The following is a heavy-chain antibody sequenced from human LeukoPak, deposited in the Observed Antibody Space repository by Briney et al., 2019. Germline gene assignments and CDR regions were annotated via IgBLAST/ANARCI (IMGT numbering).Heavy chain of an antibody. CDR2: ITVYNGNT. J-gene: IGHJ4*02. CDR1: AYTLNNYG. V-gene: IGHV1-18*01. Sequence: DTVKVSCKASAYTLNNYGITWVRHPPAQGLEWRGWITVYNGNTKYAQKFQGRVTMTTDTSTNTAYMELRSLRSDDTVVYFCARKGECINCVCYRIRIDYWGQGTLVTVSS. CDR3: ARKGECINCVCYRIRIDY. D-gene: IGHD2-8*01.